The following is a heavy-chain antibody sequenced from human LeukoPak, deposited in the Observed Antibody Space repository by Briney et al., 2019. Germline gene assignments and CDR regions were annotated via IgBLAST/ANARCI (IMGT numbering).Heavy chain of an antibody. Sequence: PGGSLRLSCAASGFTFSSYWMSWVRQAPGKGLEWVANIKKDGSETYYVDSVKGRFTISRDNAKNSLYLQMNSLRAEDTAMYYCVRGRYSGTTYYFDYWGQGTLVTVSS. J-gene: IGHJ4*02. CDR2: IKKDGSET. V-gene: IGHV3-7*03. CDR3: VRGRYSGTTYYFDY. CDR1: GFTFSSYW. D-gene: IGHD5-12*01.